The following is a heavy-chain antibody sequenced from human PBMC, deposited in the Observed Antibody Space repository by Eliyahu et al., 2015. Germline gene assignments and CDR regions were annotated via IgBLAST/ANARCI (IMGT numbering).Heavy chain of an antibody. J-gene: IGHJ4*02. CDR3: ARGGHNWNSEADS. CDR1: GGXITSGXYY. V-gene: IGHV4-61*02. Sequence: QVQLQESGPGLVKPSQTLSLTCTVSGGXITSGXYYWXWXRQPAGRGLEWXGRIYSSGPTNYNPSLKSRVTMSVDPSKNQFSLRLTSVTAEDTALYYCARGGHNWNSEADSWGQGILVTISS. CDR2: IYSSGPT. D-gene: IGHD1-7*01.